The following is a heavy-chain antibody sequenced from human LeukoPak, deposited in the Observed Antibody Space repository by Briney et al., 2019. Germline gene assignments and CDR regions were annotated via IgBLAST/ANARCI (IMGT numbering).Heavy chain of an antibody. D-gene: IGHD2-21*02. J-gene: IGHJ4*02. V-gene: IGHV3-7*01. CDR3: ARVRGFCGGDCPLDY. CDR2: IKDDGSEK. Sequence: GGSLRLSCAGSGFTFSSYWMSWVRQAPGKGLEWVAYIKDDGSEKDYVDSVKGRFTISRDNAKNSLYLQMNSLRAEDTAVYYCARVRGFCGGDCPLDYWGQGTLVTVSS. CDR1: GFTFSSYW.